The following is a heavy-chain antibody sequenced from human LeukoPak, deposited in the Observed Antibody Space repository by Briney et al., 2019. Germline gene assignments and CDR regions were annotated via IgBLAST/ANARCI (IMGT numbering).Heavy chain of an antibody. V-gene: IGHV4-30-4*01. CDR1: GGSISSGDYY. J-gene: IGHJ4*02. CDR3: ARVIAAVAYFDY. D-gene: IGHD6-13*01. CDR2: IYYSGST. Sequence: SETLSLTCTVSGGSISSGDYYWSWIRQPPGKGLEWIGYIYYSGSTYYNPSLKSRVTISVDTSKNQFSLKLSSVTAADTAVYYCARVIAAVAYFDYWGQGTLVTVSS.